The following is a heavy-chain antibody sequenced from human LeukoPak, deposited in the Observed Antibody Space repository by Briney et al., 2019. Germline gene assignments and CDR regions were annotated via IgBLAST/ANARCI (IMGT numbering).Heavy chain of an antibody. D-gene: IGHD2-21*02. Sequence: GGSLRPSCAASGFTFSSYSMNWVRQAPGKGLEWVSSISSSSSYIYYADSVKGRFTISRDNAKNSLYLQMNSLRAEDTAVYYCARDPYCGGDCYPPDAFDIWGQGTMVTVSS. V-gene: IGHV3-21*01. J-gene: IGHJ3*02. CDR1: GFTFSSYS. CDR3: ARDPYCGGDCYPPDAFDI. CDR2: ISSSSSYI.